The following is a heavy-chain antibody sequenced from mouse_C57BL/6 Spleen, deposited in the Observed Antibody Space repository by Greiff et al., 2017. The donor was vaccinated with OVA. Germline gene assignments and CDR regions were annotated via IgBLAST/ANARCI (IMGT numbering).Heavy chain of an antibody. D-gene: IGHD2-1*01. CDR1: GFSFNTYA. CDR3: VRPDGNYVWYFDV. V-gene: IGHV10-1*01. Sequence: EVQRVESGGGLVQPKGSLKLSCAASGFSFNTYAMNWVRQAPGKGLEWVARIRSKSNNYATYYADSVKDRFTISRDDSESMLYLQMNNLKTEDTAMYYCVRPDGNYVWYFDVWGTGTTVTVSS. CDR2: IRSKSNNYAT. J-gene: IGHJ1*03.